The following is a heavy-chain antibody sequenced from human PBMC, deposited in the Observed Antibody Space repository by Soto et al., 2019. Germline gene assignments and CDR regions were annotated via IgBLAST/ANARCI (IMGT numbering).Heavy chain of an antibody. J-gene: IGHJ4*02. CDR1: GGSFSGYY. D-gene: IGHD6-19*01. V-gene: IGHV4-34*01. CDR2: INHSGST. Sequence: QVQLQQWGAGLLKPSETLSLTCAVYGGSFSGYYWSWIRQSPGKGLEWIGEINHSGSTNYNPSLKSRGTISVDTSKNQFSLKLSSVTAADTAVYYCARRTGSGWFFDSWGQGTLVTVSS. CDR3: ARRTGSGWFFDS.